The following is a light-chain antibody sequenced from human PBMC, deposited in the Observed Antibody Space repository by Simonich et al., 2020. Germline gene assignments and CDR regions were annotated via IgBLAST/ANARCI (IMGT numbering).Light chain of an antibody. V-gene: IGKV2D-29*02. CDR3: MQSIQLPRT. CDR2: EVS. CDR1: QSLLHSDGKTY. J-gene: IGKJ1*01. Sequence: DIVMTQTTLSLSVTPGQPASISCKSSQSLLHSDGKTYLYWYLQKPGQSPQLLIYEVSHRFSGVPDRFRGSGSGTDFTLKISRVEAEDVGVYYCMQSIQLPRTFGQGTKVEIK.